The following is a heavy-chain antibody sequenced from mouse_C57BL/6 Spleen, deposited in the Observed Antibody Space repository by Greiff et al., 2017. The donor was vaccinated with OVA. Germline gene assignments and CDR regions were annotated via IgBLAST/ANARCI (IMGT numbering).Heavy chain of an antibody. Sequence: EVKLMESGEGLVKPGGSLKLSCAASGFTFSSYAMSWVRQTPEKRLEWVAYISSGGDYIYYADTVQGRFTISRDNARNTLYLQLSSLKSEDTAMYYCTREGDDGSSPNSPYDYAMEYWGQGTSVTGAS. D-gene: IGHD1-1*01. CDR3: TREGDDGSSPNSPYDYAMEY. J-gene: IGHJ4*01. CDR1: GFTFSSYA. CDR2: ISSGGDYI. V-gene: IGHV5-9-1*02.